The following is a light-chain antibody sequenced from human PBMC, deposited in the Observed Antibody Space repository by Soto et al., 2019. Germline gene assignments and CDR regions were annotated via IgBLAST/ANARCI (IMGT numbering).Light chain of an antibody. Sequence: DIQMTQSPSTLSASVGDRVTITCRASQSISTWMAWYQQKPGKAPKILIYKASSLESGVPSRFSGSGSGTEFTLTISSLQPDYFATYYCQQYYNYYRTFGQGTKVEV. J-gene: IGKJ1*01. CDR1: QSISTW. CDR2: KAS. CDR3: QQYYNYYRT. V-gene: IGKV1-5*03.